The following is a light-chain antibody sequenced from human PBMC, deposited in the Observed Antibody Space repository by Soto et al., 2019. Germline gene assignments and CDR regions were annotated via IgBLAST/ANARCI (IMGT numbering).Light chain of an antibody. Sequence: EIVLTQSPGTLSLSPGEIATLSCSASQSVINNYLAWYQQKPGQAPRLLIYGASNRATGIPDRFSGIGSGTNFTLNISRLEPEDFAVYYCQQYGSSGTFGQGTKVDIK. V-gene: IGKV3-20*01. CDR3: QQYGSSGT. J-gene: IGKJ1*01. CDR2: GAS. CDR1: QSVINNY.